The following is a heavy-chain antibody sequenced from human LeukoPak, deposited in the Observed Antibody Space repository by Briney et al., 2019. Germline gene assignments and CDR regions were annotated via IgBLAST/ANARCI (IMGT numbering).Heavy chain of an antibody. V-gene: IGHV3-48*01. CDR1: GFPLCMYS. Sequence: PGGSLRLSCTVSGFPLCMYSMNWFRQAPGKGLEWVAYISASGSNIYYVDSVMGRFTVSRDNPKSSLFLQMNSLRAEDTALYYCAKETDAFDIWGQGTMVTVSS. J-gene: IGHJ3*02. CDR3: AKETDAFDI. CDR2: ISASGSNI.